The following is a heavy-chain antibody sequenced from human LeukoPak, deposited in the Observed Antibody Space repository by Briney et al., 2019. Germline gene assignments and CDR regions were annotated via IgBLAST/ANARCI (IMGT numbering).Heavy chain of an antibody. D-gene: IGHD3-16*01. Sequence: PGGSLRLSCAASGFTFSSYWMSWVRQAPGKGLEWVANIKQDGSEKYYVDSVKGRFTISRDNAKNSLYLQMNSLRAEDTALYYCARARGNPLIDYWGQGILVTVSS. V-gene: IGHV3-7*03. CDR3: ARARGNPLIDY. CDR2: IKQDGSEK. J-gene: IGHJ4*02. CDR1: GFTFSSYW.